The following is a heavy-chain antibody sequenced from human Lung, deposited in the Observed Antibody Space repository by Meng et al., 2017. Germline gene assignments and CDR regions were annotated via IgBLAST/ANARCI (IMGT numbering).Heavy chain of an antibody. Sequence: WLAGLFGHPSPLSPTRAVYAWSTQRSDSRWNRQQQNTAINRKEKKKNEGSTNYNPSLESRVTISVDTPNNQFSRRLTSMTVADTAVYYCARERHSTIIRGVIDFWGQGALVTVSS. D-gene: IGHD3-10*01. V-gene: IGHV4-34*01. CDR3: ARERHSTIIRGVIDF. CDR1: AWSTQRSD. J-gene: IGHJ4*02. CDR2: KKNEGST.